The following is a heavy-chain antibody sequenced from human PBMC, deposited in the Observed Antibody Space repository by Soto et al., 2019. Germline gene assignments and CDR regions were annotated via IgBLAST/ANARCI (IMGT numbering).Heavy chain of an antibody. CDR3: ARRYCTGGSCEFYYFAY. CDR1: GGTFSYYA. CDR2: IIPMFGST. V-gene: IGHV1-69*01. D-gene: IGHD2-15*01. Sequence: QVQLVQSGAEVKKPGSSVKVSCKASGGTFSYYAITWVRQAPGQGLEWMGEIIPMFGSTNYAQKFQGRLTITADESTSTAYVELRSLTSDDTAVYYCARRYCTGGSCEFYYFAYWGQGTLVTVSS. J-gene: IGHJ4*02.